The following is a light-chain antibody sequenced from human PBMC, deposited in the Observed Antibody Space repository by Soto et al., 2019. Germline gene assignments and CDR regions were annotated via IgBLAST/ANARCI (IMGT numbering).Light chain of an antibody. V-gene: IGKV3D-20*02. Sequence: EILSTQSPATLSLSPVARPTHSCRSSQSLSSINLAWFQQKPGQAPRLLIYGTSSRATGITDRFSGSGSGTDFTLTISSLEPEDFAFYYCQQRNSWPLTFGEGTQVDI. CDR2: GTS. CDR3: QQRNSWPLT. CDR1: QSLSSIN. J-gene: IGKJ4*01.